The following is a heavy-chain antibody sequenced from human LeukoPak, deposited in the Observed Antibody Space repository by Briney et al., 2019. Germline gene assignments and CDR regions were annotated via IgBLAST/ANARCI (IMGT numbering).Heavy chain of an antibody. Sequence: PGGSLRLSCAASGFTFSSYSMNWVRQAPGKGLEWVSSISSSSSYIYYADSVKGRFTISRDNAKNSLYLQMNSLRAEDTAVYYCARPAGISGLIDIGYWGQGTLVTVSS. CDR2: ISSSSSYI. J-gene: IGHJ4*02. CDR3: ARPAGISGLIDIGY. D-gene: IGHD6-19*01. V-gene: IGHV3-21*01. CDR1: GFTFSSYS.